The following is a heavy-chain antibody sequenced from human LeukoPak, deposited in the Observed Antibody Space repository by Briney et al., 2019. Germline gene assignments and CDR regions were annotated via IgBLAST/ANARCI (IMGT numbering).Heavy chain of an antibody. D-gene: IGHD6-19*01. CDR2: ISGSGSTI. J-gene: IGHJ1*01. Sequence: GSLTVSCAASGFTFSSYEMSWVRQAPGKGLEWVSYISGSGSTIYYGDSLKGRFTISRDNANNSLYLQMNSLRVEDTAVYYCATLWDPVAGTTQPLLWGQGTLATVSS. V-gene: IGHV3-48*03. CDR3: ATLWDPVAGTTQPLL. CDR1: GFTFSSYE.